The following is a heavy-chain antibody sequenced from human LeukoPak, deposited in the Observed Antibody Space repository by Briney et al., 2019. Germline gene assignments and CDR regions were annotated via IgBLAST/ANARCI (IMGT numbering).Heavy chain of an antibody. CDR1: GFTFSSYW. V-gene: IGHV3-74*01. CDR3: AGIISTAN. D-gene: IGHD3-10*01. CDR2: ITSDGSGT. Sequence: GGSLRLSCAASGFTFSSYWMHWVRQAPGKGLVWVSRITSDGSGTGYADSVKGRFTISRDNAKNTLYLQMNSLRAEDTAVYYCAGIISTANWGQETLVTVSS. J-gene: IGHJ4*02.